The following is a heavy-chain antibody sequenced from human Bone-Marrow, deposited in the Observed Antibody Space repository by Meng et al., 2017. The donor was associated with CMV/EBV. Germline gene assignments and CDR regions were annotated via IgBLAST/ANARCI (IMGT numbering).Heavy chain of an antibody. J-gene: IGHJ3*02. Sequence: SVKVSCKASGGTFSSYAISWVRQAPGQGLEWMGGIIPIFGTANYAQKFQGRVTITTDESTSTAYMELSSLRSEDTAVYYCARGRLYCSSTSCYPQAFDICGQGTMVTASS. CDR1: GGTFSSYA. CDR2: IIPIFGTA. D-gene: IGHD2-2*01. V-gene: IGHV1-69*05. CDR3: ARGRLYCSSTSCYPQAFDI.